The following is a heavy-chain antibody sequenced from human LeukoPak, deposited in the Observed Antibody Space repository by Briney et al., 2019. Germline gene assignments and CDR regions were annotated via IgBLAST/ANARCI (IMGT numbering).Heavy chain of an antibody. CDR3: ASGWFTIFGVVTPESPGYYGMDV. V-gene: IGHV1-69*04. Sequence: GASVKVSCKASGGTFSSYAISWVRQAPGQGLEWMGRIIPILGIANYAQKFQGRVTITADKSTSTAYMELSSLRSEDTAVYYCASGWFTIFGVVTPESPGYYGMDVWGQGTTVTVSS. CDR1: GGTFSSYA. D-gene: IGHD3-3*01. CDR2: IIPILGIA. J-gene: IGHJ6*02.